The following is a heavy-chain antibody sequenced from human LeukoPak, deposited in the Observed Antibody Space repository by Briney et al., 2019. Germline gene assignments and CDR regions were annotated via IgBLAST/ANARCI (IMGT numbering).Heavy chain of an antibody. Sequence: GGSLRLSCAASGFTFSSYAMNWVRQAPGKGLEWDSAISGSGGSTYYADSVKGRFTISRDNSKNTLYLQMNSLRAEDTAVYYCAKGYCSSTSCYTWDSGAFDIWGQGTMVTVSS. D-gene: IGHD2-2*02. CDR1: GFTFSSYA. CDR3: AKGYCSSTSCYTWDSGAFDI. CDR2: ISGSGGST. V-gene: IGHV3-23*01. J-gene: IGHJ3*02.